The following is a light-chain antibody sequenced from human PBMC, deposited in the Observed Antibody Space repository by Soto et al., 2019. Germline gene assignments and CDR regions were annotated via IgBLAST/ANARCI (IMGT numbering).Light chain of an antibody. J-gene: IGKJ5*01. CDR3: QQYAASPIT. V-gene: IGKV3-20*01. CDR1: QSVTCGY. Sequence: EIVLTQSPDTLSMSPGERATLSCRASQSVTCGYSAWFQQKPGQAPRLLIYGESTRATGIPDRFSGGGSGTDFTLTISRLEPEDFAVYYCQQYAASPITFGQGTRLEIK. CDR2: GES.